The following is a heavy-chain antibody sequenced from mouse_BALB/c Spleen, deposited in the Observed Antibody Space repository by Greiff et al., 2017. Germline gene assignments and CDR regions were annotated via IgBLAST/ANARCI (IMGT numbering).Heavy chain of an antibody. J-gene: IGHJ4*01. D-gene: IGHD5-1*01. CDR1: GYTFTSYT. CDR3: ARKTYKAMDY. CDR2: INPSSGYT. V-gene: IGHV1-4*02. Sequence: VQLQQSAAELARPGASVKMSCKASGYTFTSYTMHWVKQRPGQGLEWIGYINPSSGYTEYNQKFKDKTTLTADKSSSTAYMQLSSLTSEDSAVYYCARKTYKAMDYWGQGTSVTVSS.